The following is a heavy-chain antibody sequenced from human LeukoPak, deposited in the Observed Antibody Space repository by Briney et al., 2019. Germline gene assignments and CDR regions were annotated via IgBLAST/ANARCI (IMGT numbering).Heavy chain of an antibody. CDR1: GYTFTGYY. J-gene: IGHJ6*03. CDR3: ARDPTTVAVAADCYMDV. CDR2: INPNSGGT. V-gene: IGHV1-2*02. Sequence: GASVKVSCKASGYTFTGYYMHWVRQAPGQGLEWMGWINPNSGGTNYAQKFQGRVTMTRDTSISTAYMELSRLRSDDTAVYYCARDPTTVAVAADCYMDVWGKGTTVTVSS. D-gene: IGHD6-19*01.